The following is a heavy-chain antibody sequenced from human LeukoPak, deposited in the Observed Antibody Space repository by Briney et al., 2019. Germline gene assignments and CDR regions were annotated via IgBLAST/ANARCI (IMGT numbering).Heavy chain of an antibody. V-gene: IGHV3-48*04. D-gene: IGHD2-2*01. Sequence: GGSLRLSCAASGFNFYRYSMNWVRQAPGKGLEWISYISSSGNTIFYADSVKGRFTISRDNAKNSVFLEMNSLRAEDSAVYYCARDRDVVIVATAIPHWFDVWGQGALVTVSS. CDR3: ARDRDVVIVATAIPHWFDV. J-gene: IGHJ5*02. CDR2: ISSSGNTI. CDR1: GFNFYRYS.